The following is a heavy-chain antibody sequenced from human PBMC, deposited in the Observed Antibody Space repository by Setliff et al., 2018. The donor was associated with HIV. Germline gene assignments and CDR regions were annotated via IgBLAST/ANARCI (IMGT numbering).Heavy chain of an antibody. CDR3: ARGKTWLRFFDY. CDR2: INTLSGYT. V-gene: IGHV1-18*01. D-gene: IGHD5-12*01. Sequence: ASVKVSCKTSGYTFGSHGISWVRQAPGQGLEWMGWINTLSGYTNSAQNVRGLVTVTMDTSTRTAYMELMSLTSDDTAVYYCARGKTWLRFFDYWGQGTLVTVSS. J-gene: IGHJ4*02. CDR1: GYTFGSHG.